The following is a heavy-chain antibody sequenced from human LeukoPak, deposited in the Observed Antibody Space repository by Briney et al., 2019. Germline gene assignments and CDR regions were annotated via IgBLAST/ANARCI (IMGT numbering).Heavy chain of an antibody. J-gene: IGHJ3*02. D-gene: IGHD3-22*01. V-gene: IGHV1-2*06. CDR2: INPNSGGT. CDR1: GYTFTGYY. Sequence: ASVKVSCKASGYTFTGYYMHWVRQAPGQGLEWMGRINPNSGGTNYAQKFQGRVTMTRDTSISTAYMELSRLRSDDTAVYYCARGAGYYYDSSGRDAFDIWGQGTVVTVSS. CDR3: ARGAGYYYDSSGRDAFDI.